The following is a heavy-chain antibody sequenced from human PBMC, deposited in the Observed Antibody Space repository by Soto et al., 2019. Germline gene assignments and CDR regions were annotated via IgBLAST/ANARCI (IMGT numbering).Heavy chain of an antibody. CDR1: GFTFDDYA. D-gene: IGHD6-13*01. J-gene: IGHJ1*01. Sequence: SLRLSCAVSGFTFDDYAMHWVRQVPCKGLEWVSGINWNSGSIGYGDSVKGRFAISRDNAKNSLHLQMNSLSAEDTAFYYCVKDESINWYSGHFRHWGQGTLVTVSS. V-gene: IGHV3-9*01. CDR2: INWNSGSI. CDR3: VKDESINWYSGHFRH.